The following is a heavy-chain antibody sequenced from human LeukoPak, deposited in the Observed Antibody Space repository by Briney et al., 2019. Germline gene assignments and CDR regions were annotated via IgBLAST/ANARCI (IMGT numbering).Heavy chain of an antibody. J-gene: IGHJ6*02. D-gene: IGHD6-19*01. V-gene: IGHV4-59*01. CDR2: IYYSGST. CDR3: ARESSSGWYQIYYYYGMDV. CDR1: GGSISSYY. Sequence: PSETLSLTCTVSGGSISSYYWSWIRQPPGKGLEWIGYIYYSGSTNYNPSLKSRVTISVDTSKNQFSLKLSSVTAADTAVYYCARESSSGWYQIYYYYGMDVWGQGTTVTVSS.